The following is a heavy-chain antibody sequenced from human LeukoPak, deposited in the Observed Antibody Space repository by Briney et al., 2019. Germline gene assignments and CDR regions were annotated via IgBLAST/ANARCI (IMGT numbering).Heavy chain of an antibody. J-gene: IGHJ6*02. CDR3: ARVLTGLAVAGYYYYYGMDV. D-gene: IGHD6-19*01. V-gene: IGHV5-51*01. Sequence: GESLKISCKGSGYSFTSYWIGWVRQMPGKGLEWMGIIYPGDSDTRYSLSFQGQVTISADKSISTAYLQWSSLKASDTAVYYCARVLTGLAVAGYYYYYGMDVWGQGTTVTVSS. CDR2: IYPGDSDT. CDR1: GYSFTSYW.